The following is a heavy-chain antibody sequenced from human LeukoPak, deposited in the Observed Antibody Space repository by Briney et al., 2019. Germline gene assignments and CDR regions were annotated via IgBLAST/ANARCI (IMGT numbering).Heavy chain of an antibody. V-gene: IGHV1-18*01. CDR1: GYTFTNYG. J-gene: IGHJ4*02. D-gene: IGHD5-12*01. CDR2: IRAYNGDT. CDR3: ARGAAGGYSPSVEFDY. Sequence: ASVKVSCKASGYTFTNYGISWVRQAPGQGLEWMGWIRAYNGDTKYAEKLQGRVTMTTDTSTTTAYMELRSLTSDDTAVNYCARGAAGGYSPSVEFDYWGQGTLVTVSS.